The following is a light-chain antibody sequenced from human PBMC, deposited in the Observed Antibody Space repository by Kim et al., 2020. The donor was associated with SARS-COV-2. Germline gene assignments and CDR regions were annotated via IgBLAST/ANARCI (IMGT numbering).Light chain of an antibody. CDR2: GAS. CDR3: QQYGSSPST. V-gene: IGKV3-20*01. J-gene: IGKJ2*01. CDR1: QSVSSSY. Sequence: LSPGERATLSCRASQSVSSSYVAWYQQKPGQAPRLLIYGASSRATGIPDRFSGSGSGTDFTLTISRLEPEDFAVYYCQQYGSSPSTFGQGTKLEI.